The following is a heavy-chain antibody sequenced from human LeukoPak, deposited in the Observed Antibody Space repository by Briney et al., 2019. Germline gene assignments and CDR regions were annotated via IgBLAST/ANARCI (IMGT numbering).Heavy chain of an antibody. CDR1: GYTFTGYY. D-gene: IGHD3-22*01. J-gene: IGHJ4*02. Sequence: ASVKVSSKASGYTFTGYYMHWVRQAPGQGLEWMGWINPNSGGTNYAQKFQGRVTMTRDTSISTAYMELSRLRSDDTAVYYCARDRSSSGYYPGYWGQGTLVTVSS. V-gene: IGHV1-2*02. CDR2: INPNSGGT. CDR3: ARDRSSSGYYPGY.